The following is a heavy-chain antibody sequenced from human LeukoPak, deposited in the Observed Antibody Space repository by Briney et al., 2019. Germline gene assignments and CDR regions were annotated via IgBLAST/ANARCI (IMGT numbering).Heavy chain of an antibody. V-gene: IGHV3-48*02. CDR3: ARGRTGYYNALDY. J-gene: IGHJ4*02. D-gene: IGHD3-9*01. CDR2: ISSSSSTI. CDR1: GFTVSSNY. Sequence: GGSLRLSCAASGFTVSSNYMSWVRQAPGKGLEWVSYISSSSSTIYYADSVKGRFTISRDNAKNSLYLQMNSLRDEDTAVYYCARGRTGYYNALDYWGQGTLVTVSS.